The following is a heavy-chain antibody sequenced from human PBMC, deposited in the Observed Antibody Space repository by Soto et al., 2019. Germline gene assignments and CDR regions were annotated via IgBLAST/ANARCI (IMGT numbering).Heavy chain of an antibody. CDR3: VREAPSQQSIFER. D-gene: IGHD3-3*01. V-gene: IGHV1-2*02. CDR2: INLNDGGT. Sequence: ASVKVSCKASEYSFGDYYLHWLRQAPGQGLEWMGWINLNDGGTNYARKFQGRVTMTSDKSITTVYMELSSLRSDDTAVYYCVREAPSQQSIFERWGQGTLVTVSS. CDR1: EYSFGDYY. J-gene: IGHJ4*02.